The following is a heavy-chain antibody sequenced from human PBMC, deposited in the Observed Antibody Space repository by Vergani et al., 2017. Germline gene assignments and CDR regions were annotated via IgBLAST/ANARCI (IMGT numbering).Heavy chain of an antibody. V-gene: IGHV4-61*08. D-gene: IGHD3-16*01. CDR1: GGSVSTGGYY. CDR2: IYYVGST. Sequence: QLLLQESGPGLVKPSETLSLTCTVSGGSVSTGGYYWAWIRQSPGKGLEWIGYIYYVGSTEYNPSLKSRVSISIDTSKSQVSLRLKSVTAADTALYYCARDRGRGRMSWYFDVWGRGTLVTVSS. CDR3: ARDRGRGRMSWYFDV. J-gene: IGHJ2*01.